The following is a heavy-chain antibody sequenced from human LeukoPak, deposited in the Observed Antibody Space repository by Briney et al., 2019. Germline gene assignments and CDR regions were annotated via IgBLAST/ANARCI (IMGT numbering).Heavy chain of an antibody. CDR3: ARGPYDSSGYRFDY. J-gene: IGHJ4*02. V-gene: IGHV1-8*03. CDR1: GYTFSTYD. Sequence: ASVKVSCKASGYTFSTYDINWVRQATGQGLEWMGWMNPNRGNTGYAQKFQGRVSITRNNSISTAYMELSSLRSEDTAVYYCARGPYDSSGYRFDYWGQGTLVTVSS. D-gene: IGHD3-22*01. CDR2: MNPNRGNT.